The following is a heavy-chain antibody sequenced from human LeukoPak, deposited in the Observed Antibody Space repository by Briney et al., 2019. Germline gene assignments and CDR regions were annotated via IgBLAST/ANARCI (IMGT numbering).Heavy chain of an antibody. CDR2: VYVSGTP. V-gene: IGHV4-4*07. CDR3: ARSPYYYGSSDYYLDY. D-gene: IGHD3-22*01. Sequence: PSETLSLTCTVSGGSISSYYWTWIRQPAGKGLEWIGRVYVSGTPDYNPSLKSRVTMSVDTSKSQFSLKLSSVTAADTAVYYCARSPYYYGSSDYYLDYWGRGTLVTVSS. J-gene: IGHJ4*02. CDR1: GGSISSYY.